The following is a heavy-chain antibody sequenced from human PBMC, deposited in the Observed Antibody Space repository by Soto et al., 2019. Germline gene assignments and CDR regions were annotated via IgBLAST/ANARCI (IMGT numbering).Heavy chain of an antibody. D-gene: IGHD5-12*01. J-gene: IGHJ6*03. CDR2: ISSSSSTI. Sequence: PGGSLRLSCAASGFTFSSYSMNWVRQAPGKGLEWVSYISSSSSTIYYADSVKGRFTISRDNAKNSLYLQMNSLRAEDTAVYYCARAQIDIVATITPPYMDVWGKGTTVTVSS. CDR3: ARAQIDIVATITPPYMDV. CDR1: GFTFSSYS. V-gene: IGHV3-48*01.